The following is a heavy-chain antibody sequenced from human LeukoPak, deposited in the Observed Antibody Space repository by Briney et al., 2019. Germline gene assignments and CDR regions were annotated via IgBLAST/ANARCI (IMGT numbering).Heavy chain of an antibody. V-gene: IGHV3-7*01. Sequence: GGSLRLFCAASGFTFSSYWMSWARHAPGKGLEWVANINQDGNEKYFVDSVRGRFTISRDNAKNSLYLQMNSLRAEDTAVYYCAKDSDSSSPPFDYWGQGTLVTVSS. CDR3: AKDSDSSSPPFDY. J-gene: IGHJ4*02. D-gene: IGHD6-6*01. CDR2: INQDGNEK. CDR1: GFTFSSYW.